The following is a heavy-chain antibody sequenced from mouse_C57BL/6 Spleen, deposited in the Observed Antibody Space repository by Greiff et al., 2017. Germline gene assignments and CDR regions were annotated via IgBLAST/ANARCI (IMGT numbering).Heavy chain of an antibody. CDR3: ARGGLGRGFDY. J-gene: IGHJ2*01. CDR1: GYSITSGYY. V-gene: IGHV3-6*01. D-gene: IGHD4-1*01. Sequence: DVKLQESGPGLVKPSQSLSLTCSVTGYSITSGYYWNWIRQFPGNKLEWMGYISYDGSNNYNPSLKNRISITRDTSKNQFFLKLNSVTTEDTATYYCARGGLGRGFDYWGQGTTLTVSS. CDR2: ISYDGSN.